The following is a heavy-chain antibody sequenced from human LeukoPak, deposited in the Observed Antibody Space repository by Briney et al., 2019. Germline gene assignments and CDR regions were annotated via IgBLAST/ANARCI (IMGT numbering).Heavy chain of an antibody. CDR3: AGGSLAAGFDY. V-gene: IGHV4-34*01. D-gene: IGHD6-13*01. CDR2: INHSGST. J-gene: IGHJ4*02. CDR1: GGSFSGYY. Sequence: SETLSLTCAVYGGSFSGYYWSWIRQPPGKGLEWIGEINHSGSTNYNPSLKSRVTISVDTSKNQFSLKLSSVTAADTAVYYCAGGSLAAGFDYWGQGTLVTVSS.